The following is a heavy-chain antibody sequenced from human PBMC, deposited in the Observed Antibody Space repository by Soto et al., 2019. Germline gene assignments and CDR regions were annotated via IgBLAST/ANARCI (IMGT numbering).Heavy chain of an antibody. CDR1: GFTFGDYA. J-gene: IGHJ4*02. Sequence: GGSLRLSCTASGFTFGDYAMSWFRQAPGKGLEWVGFIRSKAYGGTTEYAASVKGRFTISRDDSKSIAYLQMNSLKTEDTAVYYCTRSEQQLGWVFDYWGQGTLVTVSS. CDR3: TRSEQQLGWVFDY. V-gene: IGHV3-49*03. D-gene: IGHD6-13*01. CDR2: IRSKAYGGTT.